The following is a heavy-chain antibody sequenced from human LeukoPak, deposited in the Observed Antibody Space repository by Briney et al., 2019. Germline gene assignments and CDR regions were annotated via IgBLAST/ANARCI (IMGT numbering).Heavy chain of an antibody. CDR2: IYTSGST. V-gene: IGHV4-4*07. D-gene: IGHD6-13*01. CDR1: GGSISSYY. J-gene: IGHJ5*02. Sequence: SETLSLTCTVSGGSISSYYWSWIRQPAGKGLEWIGRIYTSGSTNYNPSLKSRVTMSVDTSKNQFSLKLSSVTAADTAVYYCASLGGIAAAGTLDWFDPWGQGTLVTVSS. CDR3: ASLGGIAAAGTLDWFDP.